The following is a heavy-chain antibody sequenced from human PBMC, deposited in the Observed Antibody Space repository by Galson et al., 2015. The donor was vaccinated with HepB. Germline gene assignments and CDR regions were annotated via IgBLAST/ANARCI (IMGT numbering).Heavy chain of an antibody. V-gene: IGHV3-33*01. CDR1: GFTFSSYG. Sequence: SLRLSCAASGFTFSSYGMHWVRQAPGKGLEWVAVIWYDGSNKYYADSVKGRFTISRDNSKNTLYLQMNSLRAEDTAVYYCARDSVVVVPAAKYFADAFDIWGQGTMVTVSS. D-gene: IGHD2-2*01. CDR3: ARDSVVVVPAAKYFADAFDI. J-gene: IGHJ3*02. CDR2: IWYDGSNK.